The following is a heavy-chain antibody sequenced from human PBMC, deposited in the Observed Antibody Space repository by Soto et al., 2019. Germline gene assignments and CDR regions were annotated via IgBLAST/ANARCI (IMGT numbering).Heavy chain of an antibody. J-gene: IGHJ6*02. CDR2: ISSSSSTI. CDR3: ARDVLLWFGATYGMDV. CDR1: GFTFSSYS. D-gene: IGHD3-10*01. V-gene: IGHV3-48*01. Sequence: EVELVESGGGLVQPGGSLRLSVAASGFTFSSYSRNWVRKAPGKGLEWVSYISSSSSTIYYADSVKGRFTISRDNAKNSLYLQMNSLRAEDTAVYYCARDVLLWFGATYGMDVWGQGTTVTVSS.